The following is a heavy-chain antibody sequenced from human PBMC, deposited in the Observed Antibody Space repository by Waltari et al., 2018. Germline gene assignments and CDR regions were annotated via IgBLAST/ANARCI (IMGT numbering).Heavy chain of an antibody. D-gene: IGHD3-22*01. CDR1: GFTISDHY. Sequence: EVQLVESGGGLVQPGGSLRLSCAVSGFTISDHYMDWVRQAPGKGLEWVGRNRNSYTKEYAASVKGRFTISRDDSRNSVYLQMNSLKSEDTAVYYCASWQREIVVYWGQGTLVTVSS. CDR2: NRNSYTK. CDR3: ASWQREIVVY. J-gene: IGHJ4*02. V-gene: IGHV3-72*01.